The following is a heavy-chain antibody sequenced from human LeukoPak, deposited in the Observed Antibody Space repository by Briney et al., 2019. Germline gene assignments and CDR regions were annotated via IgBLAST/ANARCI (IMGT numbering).Heavy chain of an antibody. CDR1: GYTLTELS. V-gene: IGHV1-46*01. CDR3: ARDGNFAVAGTEFFDY. D-gene: IGHD6-19*01. Sequence: ASVKVSCKVSGYTLTELSMHWVRQAPGQGLEWMGIINPSGGSTSYAQKFQGRVTMTRDTSTSTVYMELSSLRSEDTAVYYCARDGNFAVAGTEFFDYWGQGTLVTVSS. CDR2: INPSGGST. J-gene: IGHJ4*02.